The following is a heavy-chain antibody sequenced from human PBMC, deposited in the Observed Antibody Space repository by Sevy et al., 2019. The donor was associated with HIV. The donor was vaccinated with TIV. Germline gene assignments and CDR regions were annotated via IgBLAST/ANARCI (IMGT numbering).Heavy chain of an antibody. Sequence: GESLKISCQGSGYSFISHWIGWVRHMPGKGLEWMGIIYPEDSVTRYSPSFQGQVTFSADKSISTAYLQWSSLKASDTAMYYCATSRSGYFDSSGYCIYWGQGTLVTVSS. J-gene: IGHJ4*02. CDR3: ATSRSGYFDSSGYCIY. D-gene: IGHD3-22*01. CDR2: IYPEDSVT. V-gene: IGHV5-51*01. CDR1: GYSFISHW.